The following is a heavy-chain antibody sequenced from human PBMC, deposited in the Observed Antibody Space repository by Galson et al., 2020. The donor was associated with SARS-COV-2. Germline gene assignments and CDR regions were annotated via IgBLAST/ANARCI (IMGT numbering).Heavy chain of an antibody. D-gene: IGHD2-15*01. J-gene: IGHJ4*02. CDR3: ARTSDWCPAATYFDY. CDR1: GYSISSSNW. V-gene: IGHV4-28*01. CDR2: IYYSGST. Sequence: SETLSLTCAVSGYSISSSNWWGWIRQPPGKGLEWIGYIYYSGSTYYNPSLKSRVTMSVDTSKNQFSLKLSSVTAVDTAVYYCARTSDWCPAATYFDYWGQGTLVTVSS.